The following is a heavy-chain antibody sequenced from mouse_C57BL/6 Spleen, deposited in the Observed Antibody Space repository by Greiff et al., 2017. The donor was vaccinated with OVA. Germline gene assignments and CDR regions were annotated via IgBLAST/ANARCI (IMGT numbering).Heavy chain of an antibody. V-gene: IGHV6-6*01. CDR1: GFTFSDAW. J-gene: IGHJ4*01. Sequence: EVMLVESGGGLVQPGGSMKLSCAASGFTFSDAWMDWVRQSPEKGLEWVAEIRNKANNHATYYAESVKGRFTISRDDSKSSVYLQMNSLRAEDTGIYYCTRQDYDDATPHYYAMDYWGQGTSVTVSS. CDR2: IRNKANNHAT. D-gene: IGHD2-4*01. CDR3: TRQDYDDATPHYYAMDY.